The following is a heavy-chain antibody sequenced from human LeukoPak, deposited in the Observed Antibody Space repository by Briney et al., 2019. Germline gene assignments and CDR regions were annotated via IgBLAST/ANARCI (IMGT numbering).Heavy chain of an antibody. CDR1: GYTFTSYA. CDR2: INAGNGNT. V-gene: IGHV1-3*01. Sequence: ASVKVSCKASGYTFTSYAMHWVRQAPGQRLEWMGWINAGNGNTKYSQKFQGRVTITGDTSASTAYMELSSLRSEDMAVYYCARGDSSWSNNDYWGQGTLVTVSS. D-gene: IGHD6-13*01. CDR3: ARGDSSWSNNDY. J-gene: IGHJ4*02.